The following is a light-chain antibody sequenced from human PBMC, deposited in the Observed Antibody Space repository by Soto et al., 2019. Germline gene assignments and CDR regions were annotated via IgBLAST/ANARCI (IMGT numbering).Light chain of an antibody. CDR3: HQYGSSLT. CDR1: QSVSSRF. CDR2: GAS. V-gene: IGKV3-20*01. J-gene: IGKJ1*01. Sequence: EIVLTQSPGSLSLSPGERATLSCRTSQSVSSRFIAWYQQQPGQAPRLLIFGASVRATGVPDRFSGSGSGTDFTLTISRLEPEDFAVYYCHQYGSSLTFGQGTTVEI.